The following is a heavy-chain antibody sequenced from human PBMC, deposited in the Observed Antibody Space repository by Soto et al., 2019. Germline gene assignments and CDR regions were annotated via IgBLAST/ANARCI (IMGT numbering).Heavy chain of an antibody. D-gene: IGHD2-15*01. CDR3: TRGLDSGDY. J-gene: IGHJ4*02. Sequence: QVQLVQPGAEVKKPGASVKFSCKASGYIFTNFYIHWVRQAPGQGLEWIGIINPNGGSTNYAQNCQGRVTMTRDTSTSTVYMDLSSLISEDTAVYYCTRGLDSGDYWGQGTLITVSS. V-gene: IGHV1-46*03. CDR2: INPNGGST. CDR1: GYIFTNFY.